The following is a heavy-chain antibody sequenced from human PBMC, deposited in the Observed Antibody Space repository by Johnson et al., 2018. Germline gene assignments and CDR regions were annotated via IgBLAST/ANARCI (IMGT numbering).Heavy chain of an antibody. J-gene: IGHJ3*02. Sequence: VQLVQSGGGLVKPGRSLRLSCTASGFTFDDYAMHWVRQAPGKGLEWVSLISWDGGSTYYADSVKGRFTISRDNSKNSLYLQMNSLRAEDTALYYCAKDIGRRGAFDIWGQGTMVTVSS. CDR3: AKDIGRRGAFDI. CDR2: ISWDGGST. V-gene: IGHV3-43D*03. D-gene: IGHD1-26*01. CDR1: GFTFDDYA.